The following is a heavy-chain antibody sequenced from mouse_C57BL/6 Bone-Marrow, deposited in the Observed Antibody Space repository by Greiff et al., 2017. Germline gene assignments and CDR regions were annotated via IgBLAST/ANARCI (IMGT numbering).Heavy chain of an antibody. CDR2: IYPGDGAT. J-gene: IGHJ2*01. D-gene: IGHD2-3*01. Sequence: QVHVKQSGPELVKPGASGKISCKASGYAFCSPWMNWVKQRPGKGLVWIGLIYPGDGATNYNGKFKGKATLTADKSSSTAYMQLSSLTSEDYAVYFSARGGWLLFDYRGQGTTLAVSS. V-gene: IGHV1-80*01. CDR1: GYAFCSPW. CDR3: ARGGWLLFDY.